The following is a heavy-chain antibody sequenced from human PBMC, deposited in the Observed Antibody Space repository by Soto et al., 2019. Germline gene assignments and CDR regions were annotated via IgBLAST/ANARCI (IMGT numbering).Heavy chain of an antibody. V-gene: IGHV3-30-3*01. CDR2: ISYDGSNK. CDR1: GFTFSSYA. J-gene: IGHJ3*02. CDR3: TRLWFGEFSDAFDI. Sequence: QVQLVESGGGVVQPGRSLRLSCAASGFTFSSYAMHWVRQAPGKGLEWVAVISYDGSNKYYADSVKGRFTISRDNSKNTLYLQMNSLRAEDTAVYYCTRLWFGEFSDAFDIWGQGTMVTVSS. D-gene: IGHD3-10*01.